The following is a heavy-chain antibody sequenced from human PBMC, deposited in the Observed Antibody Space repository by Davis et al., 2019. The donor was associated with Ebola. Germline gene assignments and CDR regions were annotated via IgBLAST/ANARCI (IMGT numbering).Heavy chain of an antibody. Sequence: SETLSLTCGVSGGSISSNNWWSWVRQPPGKGLEWIGSIYYSGNTYYSPSLRSRVTMSVDSSKNQFSLELSSVTAADTAIYYCARRNYYYENFWGQGILVTVSS. V-gene: IGHV4-39*01. J-gene: IGHJ4*02. D-gene: IGHD3-22*01. CDR2: IYYSGNT. CDR1: GGSISSNNW. CDR3: ARRNYYYENF.